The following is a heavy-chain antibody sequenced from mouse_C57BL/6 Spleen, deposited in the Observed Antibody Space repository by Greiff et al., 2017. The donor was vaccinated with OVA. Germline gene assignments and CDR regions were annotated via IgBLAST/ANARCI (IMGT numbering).Heavy chain of an antibody. Sequence: VQLQQPGAELVKPGASVKLSCKASGYTFTSYWMQWVKQRPGQGLEWIGEIDPSDSYTNYNQKFKGKATLTVDTSSSTAYMQLSSLTSEDSAVYYCARGLTGGYFDYWGQGTTLTVSS. CDR1: GYTFTSYW. D-gene: IGHD4-1*01. V-gene: IGHV1-50*01. CDR2: IDPSDSYT. J-gene: IGHJ2*01. CDR3: ARGLTGGYFDY.